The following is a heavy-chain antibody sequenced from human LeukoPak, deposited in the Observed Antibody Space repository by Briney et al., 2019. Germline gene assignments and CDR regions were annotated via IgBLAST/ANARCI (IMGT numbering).Heavy chain of an antibody. CDR1: GGSISSYY. D-gene: IGHD2-15*01. Sequence: SETLSLTCTVSGGSISSYYWSWIRQPAGKGLEWIGRIYTSGSTNYNPSLKSRVTMSVDTSKNQFSLKLSSVTAADTAVYYCARSDCSGGSCYNLVMDVWGKGTTVTISS. CDR2: IYTSGST. J-gene: IGHJ6*03. V-gene: IGHV4-4*07. CDR3: ARSDCSGGSCYNLVMDV.